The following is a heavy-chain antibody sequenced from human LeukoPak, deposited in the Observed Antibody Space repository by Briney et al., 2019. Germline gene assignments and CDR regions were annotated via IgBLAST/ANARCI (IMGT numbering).Heavy chain of an antibody. V-gene: IGHV4-34*01. D-gene: IGHD2-15*01. CDR2: INHSGST. CDR3: AREGIVVVVAAANYYYYGMDV. CDR1: GGSFSGYY. J-gene: IGHJ6*04. Sequence: MSSETLSLTCAVYGGSFSGYYWSWIRQPPGKGLEWIGEINHSGSTNYNPSLKSRVTISVDTSKNQFSLKLSSVTAADTAVYCCAREGIVVVVAAANYYYYGMDVWGKGTTVTVSS.